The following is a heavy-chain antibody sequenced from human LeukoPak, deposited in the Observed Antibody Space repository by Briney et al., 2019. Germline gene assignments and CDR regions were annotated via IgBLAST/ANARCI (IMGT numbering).Heavy chain of an antibody. J-gene: IGHJ4*02. D-gene: IGHD6-6*01. CDR2: ISAYNGNT. CDR3: ARDRIAARPSKGAYDY. Sequence: ASVKVSCKASGYTFTSYGINWVRQAPGQGLEWMGWISAYNGNTNYAQKLQGRVTMTTDTSTSTAYMELRSLRSDDTAVYYCARDRIAARPSKGAYDYWGQGTLVTVSS. CDR1: GYTFTSYG. V-gene: IGHV1-18*01.